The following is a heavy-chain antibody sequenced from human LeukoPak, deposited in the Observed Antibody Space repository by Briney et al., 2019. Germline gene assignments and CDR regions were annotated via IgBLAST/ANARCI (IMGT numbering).Heavy chain of an antibody. Sequence: PGGSLRPACAASGFTFSSYEMNWVRQAPGKGLEWVSYISSSGSTIYYADSVKRRFTISRDNAKNSLYLQMNSLRAEDTAVYYCARDPPYDILTGLMWDYWGQGNLVSVSS. CDR1: GFTFSSYE. V-gene: IGHV3-48*03. J-gene: IGHJ4*02. CDR3: ARDPPYDILTGLMWDY. D-gene: IGHD3-9*01. CDR2: ISSSGSTI.